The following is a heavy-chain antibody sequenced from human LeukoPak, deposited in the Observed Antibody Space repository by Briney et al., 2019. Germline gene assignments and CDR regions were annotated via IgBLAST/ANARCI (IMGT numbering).Heavy chain of an antibody. J-gene: IGHJ4*02. CDR3: AKVPNYYDTTTYYG. V-gene: IGHV3-23*01. D-gene: IGHD3-22*01. CDR1: GFIFSDYA. CDR2: ISDTKRGGTT. Sequence: SGGSLRLSCAASGFIFSDYAMSWVRQAPGKGLEWVSAISDTKRGGTTYYADSVKGRFTISRDTSKNTLYLQMSSLRVEDTAAYYCAKVPNYYDTTTYYGWGQGTLVAVSS.